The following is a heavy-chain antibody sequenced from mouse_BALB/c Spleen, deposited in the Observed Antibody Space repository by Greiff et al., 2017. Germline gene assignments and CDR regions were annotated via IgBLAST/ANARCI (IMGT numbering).Heavy chain of an antibody. CDR2: ISDGGSYT. CDR3: ARGDWDEGYFDY. V-gene: IGHV5-4*02. CDR1: GFTFSDYY. J-gene: IGHJ2*01. D-gene: IGHD4-1*01. Sequence: DVKLVESGGGLVKPGGSLKLSCAASGFTFSDYYMYWVRQTPEKRLEWVATISDGGSYTYYPDSVKGRFTISRDNAKNNLYLQMSSLKSEDTAMYYCARGDWDEGYFDYWGPGTTLTVSS.